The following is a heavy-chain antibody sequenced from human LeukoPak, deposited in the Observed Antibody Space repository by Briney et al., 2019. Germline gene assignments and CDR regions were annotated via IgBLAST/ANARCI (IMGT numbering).Heavy chain of an antibody. Sequence: SETLSLTCTISGGSVSSSGYYWGWIRQPPGKGLEWIGCIYYSGSTNYNPSLKSRVTISVDTSKSQFSLKLSSVTAADTAVYYCARGTYGSGSYYKLFDYWGQGTLVTVSS. V-gene: IGHV4-61*08. CDR2: IYYSGST. J-gene: IGHJ4*02. CDR3: ARGTYGSGSYYKLFDY. D-gene: IGHD3-10*01. CDR1: GGSVSSSGYY.